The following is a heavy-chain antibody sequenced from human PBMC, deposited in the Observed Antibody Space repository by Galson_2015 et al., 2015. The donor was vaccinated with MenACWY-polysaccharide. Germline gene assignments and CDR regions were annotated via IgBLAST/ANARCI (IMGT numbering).Heavy chain of an antibody. Sequence: ETLSLTCAVSDYSIRSGYFWGWIRQPPGRGLEWIASIFHSGTTYYNPSLKSRVTISVDTSKNQFSLKLSSVTAADTAVYYCARVEKYSGSFYILYWGQGTLVTVSS. J-gene: IGHJ4*02. CDR1: DYSIRSGYF. D-gene: IGHD1-26*01. V-gene: IGHV4-38-2*01. CDR2: IFHSGTT. CDR3: ARVEKYSGSFYILY.